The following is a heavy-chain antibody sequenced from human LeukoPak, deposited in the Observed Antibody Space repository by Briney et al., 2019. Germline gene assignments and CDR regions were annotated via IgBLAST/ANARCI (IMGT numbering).Heavy chain of an antibody. Sequence: GGSLRLSCAASGFTFDDYAMHWVRQAPGKGLEWVSVITLEGGSTYYADSVKGRFTISKENRKNSLYLQMNTLRAEDTAVYYCAKDFVAAGGQGYFDYWGQGTLVTVSS. CDR2: ITLEGGST. CDR3: AKDFVAAGGQGYFDY. V-gene: IGHV3-43D*03. D-gene: IGHD6-13*01. CDR1: GFTFDDYA. J-gene: IGHJ4*02.